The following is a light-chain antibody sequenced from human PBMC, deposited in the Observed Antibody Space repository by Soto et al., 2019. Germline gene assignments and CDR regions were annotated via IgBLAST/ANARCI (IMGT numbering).Light chain of an antibody. J-gene: IGLJ2*01. CDR1: SSDVGGYNY. V-gene: IGLV2-14*01. CDR2: EVN. Sequence: QSALTQPASVSGSPGQSITISCTGSSSDVGGYNYVSWYQQHPGKAPKLMIYEVNNRPSGVSNRFSGSKSGNTASLTISGLQAEDEADYYCSSYTARRNPVVFGGGTKLTVL. CDR3: SSYTARRNPVV.